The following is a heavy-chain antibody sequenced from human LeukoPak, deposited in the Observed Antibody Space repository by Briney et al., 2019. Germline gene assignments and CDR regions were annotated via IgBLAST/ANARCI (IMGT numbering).Heavy chain of an antibody. D-gene: IGHD2/OR15-2a*01. J-gene: IGHJ4*02. V-gene: IGHV3-66*02. CDR3: AGGVPSPFPDPFDH. CDR1: GFTVSNNY. Sequence: PGGSLRLSCAVSGFTVSNNYLSWVRQAPGKGPEWVSVIYSGGATHYADSVKGRFTISRDNSKNTLYLQMNSLRSEDTAVYYCAGGVPSPFPDPFDHWGQGTLVTVSS. CDR2: IYSGGAT.